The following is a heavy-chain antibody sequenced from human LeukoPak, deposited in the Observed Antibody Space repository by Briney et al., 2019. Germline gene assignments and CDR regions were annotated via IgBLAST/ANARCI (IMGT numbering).Heavy chain of an antibody. J-gene: IGHJ4*02. Sequence: GASVKVSCKVSGYTLTELSMHWVRQAPGKGLEWMGGFDPEDGETIYAQKFQGRVTMTEDTSTDTAYMELSSLRSEDTAVYYCATRGYSYGYVGREGKFDYWGQGTLVTVSS. V-gene: IGHV1-24*01. CDR1: GYTLTELS. CDR2: FDPEDGET. D-gene: IGHD5-18*01. CDR3: ATRGYSYGYVGREGKFDY.